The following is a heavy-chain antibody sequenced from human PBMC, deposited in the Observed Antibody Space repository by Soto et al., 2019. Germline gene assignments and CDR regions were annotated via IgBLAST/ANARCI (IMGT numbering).Heavy chain of an antibody. CDR1: GFTFSSYA. D-gene: IGHD6-19*01. V-gene: IGHV3-64*01. CDR3: ARSGISVAGPSFDI. J-gene: IGHJ3*02. Sequence: PGVSLRLSCAASGFTFSSYAMHWVRQAPGKGQEYVSAISSNGGGTYYANSVKGRFTISRDNSKNTLSLQMGSLRAEDMAVYYCARSGISVAGPSFDIWGQGTMVTVSS. CDR2: ISSNGGGT.